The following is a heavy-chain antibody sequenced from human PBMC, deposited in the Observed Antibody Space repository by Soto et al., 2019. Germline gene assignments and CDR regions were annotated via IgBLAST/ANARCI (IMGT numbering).Heavy chain of an antibody. CDR2: IYYSGST. CDR1: GASISSSSYY. D-gene: IGHD3-3*01. Sequence: SETLSLTCTVSGASISSSSYYSGWIRQPPGKGLEWIGCIYYSGSTYYNPSLKSRVTISVDTSKNQFSLKLSSVTAADTAVYYCARGYDFLSPIGYWGQGTLVTVSS. V-gene: IGHV4-39*07. CDR3: ARGYDFLSPIGY. J-gene: IGHJ4*02.